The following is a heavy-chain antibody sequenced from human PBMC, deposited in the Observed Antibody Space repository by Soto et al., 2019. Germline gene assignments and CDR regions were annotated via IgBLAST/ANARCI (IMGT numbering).Heavy chain of an antibody. CDR3: ARGSYYDSSGYYGP. Sequence: SETLSLTCTVSGGSISSSSYYWGWIRQPPGKGLEWIGSIYYSGSTYYNPSLKSRVTISVDTSKNQFSLKLSSVAAADTAVYYCARGSYYDSSGYYGPWGQGTLVTVSS. J-gene: IGHJ5*02. D-gene: IGHD3-22*01. CDR1: GGSISSSSYY. V-gene: IGHV4-39*07. CDR2: IYYSGST.